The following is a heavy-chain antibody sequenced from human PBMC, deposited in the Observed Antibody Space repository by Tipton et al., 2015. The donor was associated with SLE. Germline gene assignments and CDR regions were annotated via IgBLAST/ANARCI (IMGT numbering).Heavy chain of an antibody. Sequence: GSLRLSCAASGFTFSSYSMNWVRQAPGKGLEWVSYISSSSTIYYADSVKGRFTISRDNAKNSLYLQMNSLRAEDTAVYYCARDRIAVAGTAFDYWGQGTLVTVSS. CDR2: ISSSSTI. V-gene: IGHV3-48*04. J-gene: IGHJ4*02. D-gene: IGHD6-19*01. CDR3: ARDRIAVAGTAFDY. CDR1: GFTFSSYS.